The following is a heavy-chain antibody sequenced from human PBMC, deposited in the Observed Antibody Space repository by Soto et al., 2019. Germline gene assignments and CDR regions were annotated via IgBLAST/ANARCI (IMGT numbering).Heavy chain of an antibody. D-gene: IGHD3-10*01. CDR3: TTDSGPDYYYGMDV. Sequence: AGGSLRLSCAASGFTFSNAWMSWVRQAPGKGLEWVGRIKSKTDGGTTDYAAPVKGRFTISRDDSKNTLYLQMNSLKTEDTAVYYCTTDSGPDYYYGMDVWGQGTTVTVSS. V-gene: IGHV3-15*01. CDR1: GFTFSNAW. CDR2: IKSKTDGGTT. J-gene: IGHJ6*02.